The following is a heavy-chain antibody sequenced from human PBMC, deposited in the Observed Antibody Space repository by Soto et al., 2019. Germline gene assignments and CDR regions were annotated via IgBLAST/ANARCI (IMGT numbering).Heavy chain of an antibody. Sequence: QLQLEESGPGLVKPSETLFLTCTVSGGSISSSSYYWGWIRQSPGKGLEWIGSFYYSGSTYYSPSLKSRVTISGDTSKKQISLRLSSVTATDTAVYYCARISVASRYMDVWGKGATVTVSS. CDR1: GGSISSSSYY. V-gene: IGHV4-39*01. CDR2: FYYSGST. J-gene: IGHJ6*03. D-gene: IGHD5-12*01. CDR3: ARISVASRYMDV.